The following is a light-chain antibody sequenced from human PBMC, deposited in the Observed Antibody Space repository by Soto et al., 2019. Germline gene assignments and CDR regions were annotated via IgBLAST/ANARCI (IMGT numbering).Light chain of an antibody. CDR1: RSIVYRTNNKDS. J-gene: IGKJ1*01. Sequence: DVVMTQSPDSLAVSLGERATVNCKSSRSIVYRTNNKDSLAWYQQKPGQPLRLLIYWASTRESGVPDRFSGSGSGTDFTLTISSLQAEDVAVYYCQQYYTTPRTFGQGTKVEIK. V-gene: IGKV4-1*01. CDR3: QQYYTTPRT. CDR2: WAS.